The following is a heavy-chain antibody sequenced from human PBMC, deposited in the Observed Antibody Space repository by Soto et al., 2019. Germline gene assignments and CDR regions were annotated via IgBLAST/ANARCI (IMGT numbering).Heavy chain of an antibody. V-gene: IGHV4-39*01. CDR3: ASSSPFHY. D-gene: IGHD6-6*01. Sequence: SETLSLTCSVSSPSLSSSTYYWRLIRQPPGRGPEWIGSIYYSGNTYYKPSLKSRVSISIDTSRNQFSLKLTSVTAADTGVYYCASSSPFHYWGPGILVT. J-gene: IGHJ4*02. CDR1: SPSLSSSTYY. CDR2: IYYSGNT.